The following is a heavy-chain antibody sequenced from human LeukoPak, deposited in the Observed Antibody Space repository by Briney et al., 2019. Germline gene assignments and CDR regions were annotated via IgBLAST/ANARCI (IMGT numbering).Heavy chain of an antibody. J-gene: IGHJ4*02. CDR1: GFTFSTFG. CDR2: IRFDGTNK. Sequence: PGGSLRLSCAASGFTFSTFGMHWVRQAPGKGLEYVAFIRFDGTNKYYADSVKGRFAIYRDNSKNTLYLQMNSLRPEDTAVYYCAKDPRLRPYYVDSWGQGTLVTVSS. D-gene: IGHD6-25*01. V-gene: IGHV3-30*02. CDR3: AKDPRLRPYYVDS.